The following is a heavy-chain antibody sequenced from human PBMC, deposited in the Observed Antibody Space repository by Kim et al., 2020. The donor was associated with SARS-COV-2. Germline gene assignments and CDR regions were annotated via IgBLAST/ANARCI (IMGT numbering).Heavy chain of an antibody. CDR3: ARHGAPEGYCSGGSCYFDY. Sequence: GESLKISCKGSGYSFTSYWISWVRQMPGKGLEWMGRIDPSDSYTNYSPSFQGHVTISADKSISTAYLQWSSLKASDTAMYCCARHGAPEGYCSGGSCYFDYWGQGTLVTVSS. CDR1: GYSFTSYW. D-gene: IGHD2-15*01. V-gene: IGHV5-10-1*01. CDR2: IDPSDSYT. J-gene: IGHJ4*02.